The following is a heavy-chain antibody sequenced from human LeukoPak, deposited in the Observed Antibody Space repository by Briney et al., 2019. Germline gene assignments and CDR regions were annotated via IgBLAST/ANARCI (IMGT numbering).Heavy chain of an antibody. J-gene: IGHJ4*02. CDR1: GFTFSTYG. D-gene: IGHD6-19*01. V-gene: IGHV3-33*01. CDR2: MWYDGSNK. CDR3: AREKQKYSSGWYCLDY. Sequence: GSLRLSCAASGFTFSTYGLHWVRQAPGKGLEWVALMWYDGSNKYYADSVKGRFTISRDNSKNTLYLQMNSLRAEDTAVYYCAREKQKYSSGWYCLDYWGQGTLVTVSS.